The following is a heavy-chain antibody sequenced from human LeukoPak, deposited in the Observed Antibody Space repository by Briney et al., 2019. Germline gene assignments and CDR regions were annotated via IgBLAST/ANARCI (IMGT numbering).Heavy chain of an antibody. Sequence: SETLSLTCTVSGGSISSYYWSWIRQPPGKGLDWIGFIYYSGSTNYNPSLKSRVTISVDTSKNLFILKLSSVTAADTAVYYCARHSPSSYYYGMDVCGQGTTVTVSS. CDR3: ARHSPSSYYYGMDV. D-gene: IGHD6-6*01. CDR1: GGSISSYY. J-gene: IGHJ6*02. CDR2: IYYSGST. V-gene: IGHV4-59*08.